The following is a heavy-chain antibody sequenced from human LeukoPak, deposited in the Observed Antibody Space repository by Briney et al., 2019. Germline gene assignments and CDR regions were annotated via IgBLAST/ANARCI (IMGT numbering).Heavy chain of an antibody. J-gene: IGHJ5*02. CDR2: IIYSGNT. Sequence: SETLSLTCTASSGSISSTSYYWGWIRQPPGRGLEWIGGIIYSGNTYYNPSLKSRVTISVDTTKNQFSLKLTSVTAADTAVYFCVRHFHGSGYVVDLRGQGTLVTVSS. D-gene: IGHD6-13*01. CDR3: VRHFHGSGYVVDL. CDR1: SGSISSTSYY. V-gene: IGHV4-39*01.